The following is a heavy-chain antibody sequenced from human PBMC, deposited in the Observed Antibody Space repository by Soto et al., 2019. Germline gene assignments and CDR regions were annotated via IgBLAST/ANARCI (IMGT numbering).Heavy chain of an antibody. CDR1: GYTFTSYG. V-gene: IGHV1-18*04. J-gene: IGHJ5*02. Sequence: QVQLVQSGAEVKKPGASVKVSCKASGYTFTSYGISWVRQAPGQGLEWMGWISAYNGNTNYAQKLQGRVTMTTDTSTSTAHMERRSLRSDDTAVYYCARADGRVRTSLWFDPWGQGTLVSVSS. D-gene: IGHD1-26*01. CDR2: ISAYNGNT. CDR3: ARADGRVRTSLWFDP.